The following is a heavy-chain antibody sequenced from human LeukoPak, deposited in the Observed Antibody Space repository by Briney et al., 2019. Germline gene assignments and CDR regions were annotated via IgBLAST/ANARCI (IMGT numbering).Heavy chain of an antibody. CDR3: ARYGDSTRYYYYGMDV. CDR1: GFTFSSYE. CDR2: ISSSGSTI. D-gene: IGHD4-17*01. V-gene: IGHV3-48*03. Sequence: PGGSLRLSCAASGFTFSSYEMNWVRQAPGKGLEWVSYISSSGSTIYYADSVKGRFTISRDNAKNSLYLQMNSLRAEDTAVYYCARYGDSTRYYYYGMDVWGQGTTVTVSS. J-gene: IGHJ6*02.